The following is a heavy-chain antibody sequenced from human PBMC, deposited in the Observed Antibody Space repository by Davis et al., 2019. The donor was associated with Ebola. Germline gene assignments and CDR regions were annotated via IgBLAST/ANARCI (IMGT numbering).Heavy chain of an antibody. Sequence: PGGSLRLSCAASGFTFSSYAMSWVRQAPGKGLEWVSLISGDGGSTYYADSVKGRFTISRDNSKNSLYLQMNSLRTEDTALYYCAKDLVLRYFDWSYSYGMDVWGQGTTVTVSS. V-gene: IGHV3-43*02. CDR1: GFTFSSYA. J-gene: IGHJ6*02. CDR2: ISGDGGST. CDR3: AKDLVLRYFDWSYSYGMDV. D-gene: IGHD3-9*01.